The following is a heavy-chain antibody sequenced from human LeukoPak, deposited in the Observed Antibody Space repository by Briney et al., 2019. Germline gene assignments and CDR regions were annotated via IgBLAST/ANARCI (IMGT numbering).Heavy chain of an antibody. D-gene: IGHD2-15*01. Sequence: GGSLRLSCAASGFTFSSYAMSWVRQAPGKGLEWVSAISGSGGSTYYADSVKGRFTISRDNSKNTLYLQMNSLRAEDTAVYYCARHCSGGSCYSPYYYYGMDVWGQGTTVTVSS. J-gene: IGHJ6*02. CDR3: ARHCSGGSCYSPYYYYGMDV. CDR2: ISGSGGST. V-gene: IGHV3-23*01. CDR1: GFTFSSYA.